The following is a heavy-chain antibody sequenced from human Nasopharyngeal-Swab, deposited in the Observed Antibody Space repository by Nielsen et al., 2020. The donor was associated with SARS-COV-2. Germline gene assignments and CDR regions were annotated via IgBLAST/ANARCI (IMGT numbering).Heavy chain of an antibody. J-gene: IGHJ2*01. Sequence: GVLKISCAASGFTFSSYSMNWVRQAPGKGLEWVSSISSSSSYIYYADSVKGRFTISRDNAKNSLYLQMNSLRAEDTAVYYCARDLLWLVPHWYFDLWGRGTLVTVSS. V-gene: IGHV3-21*01. CDR1: GFTFSSYS. CDR2: ISSSSSYI. CDR3: ARDLLWLVPHWYFDL. D-gene: IGHD6-19*01.